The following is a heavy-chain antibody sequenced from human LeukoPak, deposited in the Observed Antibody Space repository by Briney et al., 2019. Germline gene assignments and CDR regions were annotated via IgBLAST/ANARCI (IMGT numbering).Heavy chain of an antibody. V-gene: IGHV3-7*03. Sequence: GGSLRLSCATSGFTFSSYWMSWVRQAPGKGLEWVANIKQDGSEKYYVDSVKGRFTISRDNTKNSLYLQMNSLRAEDTAVYYCARGATYYYDSSGYYFDYWGQGTLVTVSS. J-gene: IGHJ4*02. D-gene: IGHD3-22*01. CDR2: IKQDGSEK. CDR1: GFTFSSYW. CDR3: ARGATYYYDSSGYYFDY.